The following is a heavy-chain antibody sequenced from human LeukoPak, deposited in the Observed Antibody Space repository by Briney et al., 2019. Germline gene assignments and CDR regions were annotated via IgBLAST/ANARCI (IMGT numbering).Heavy chain of an antibody. D-gene: IGHD3-3*01. V-gene: IGHV3-7*01. J-gene: IGHJ4*02. CDR2: IKQDGSEK. CDR1: GFTFSSYW. CDR3: ARDCYYDFWSGYCPFDY. Sequence: GGSLRLSCAASGFTFSSYWMSCVRQAPGKGLEWVANIKQDGSEKYYVDSVKSRFTISRDNAKNSLYLQMNSLRAEDTAVYYCARDCYYDFWSGYCPFDYWGQGTLVTVSS.